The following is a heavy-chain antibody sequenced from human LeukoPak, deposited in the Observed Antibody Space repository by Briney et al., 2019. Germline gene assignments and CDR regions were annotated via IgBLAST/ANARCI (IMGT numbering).Heavy chain of an antibody. CDR1: GGSFSGYY. CDR2: INHSGST. D-gene: IGHD3-16*02. CDR3: ARGPQLFFYDYVWGSYRYTERPFDY. V-gene: IGHV4-34*01. Sequence: SETLSLTCAVYGGSFSGYYWSWIRQPPGKGLEWIGEINHSGSTNYNTSLKSRVTISVDTSKNQFSLKLSSVTAADTAVYYCARGPQLFFYDYVWGSYRYTERPFDYWGQGTLVTVSS. J-gene: IGHJ4*02.